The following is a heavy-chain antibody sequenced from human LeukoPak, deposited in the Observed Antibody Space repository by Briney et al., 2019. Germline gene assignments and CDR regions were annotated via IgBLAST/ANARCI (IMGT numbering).Heavy chain of an antibody. CDR3: ASARYDSSGYYGIIGY. CDR1: GFTFSNHG. D-gene: IGHD3-22*01. J-gene: IGHJ4*02. V-gene: IGHV3-23*01. CDR2: IRPSGDIT. Sequence: GGTLRLSCAASGFTFSNHGMNWVRQAPGKGLEWVSGIRPSGDITYYADSVKGRFTISRDNSKKTLYLQMNSLRAEDTAVYYCASARYDSSGYYGIIGYWGQGTLVTVSS.